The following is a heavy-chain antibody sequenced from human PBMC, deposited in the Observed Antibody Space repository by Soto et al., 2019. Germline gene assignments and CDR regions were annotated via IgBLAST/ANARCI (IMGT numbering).Heavy chain of an antibody. V-gene: IGHV4-59*01. D-gene: IGHD3-9*01. Sequence: PSETLSLTCTVSGGSISSYYWSWIRQPPGKGLEWFVYIYYSGSTNYNPSLKSRVTISVDTSKNQFSLKLSSVTAADTAVYYCARGRGLRYFDWSSPTYYYMDVWGKGTTVTVSS. J-gene: IGHJ6*03. CDR3: ARGRGLRYFDWSSPTYYYMDV. CDR2: IYYSGST. CDR1: GGSISSYY.